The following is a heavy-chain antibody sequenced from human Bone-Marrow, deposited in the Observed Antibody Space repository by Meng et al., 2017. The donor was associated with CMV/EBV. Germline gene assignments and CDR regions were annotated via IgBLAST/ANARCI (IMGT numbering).Heavy chain of an antibody. CDR1: GGSISSYY. Sequence: GSLRLSCTVSGGSISSYYWSWIRQPPGKGLEWIGYISYSGSTNYNPSLKSRVTISVDTSKNQFSLKLSSVTAADTAVYYCARDGYSYGFKNYGMDVWGQGTTVTVSS. CDR2: ISYSGST. CDR3: ARDGYSYGFKNYGMDV. V-gene: IGHV4-59*01. J-gene: IGHJ6*02. D-gene: IGHD5-18*01.